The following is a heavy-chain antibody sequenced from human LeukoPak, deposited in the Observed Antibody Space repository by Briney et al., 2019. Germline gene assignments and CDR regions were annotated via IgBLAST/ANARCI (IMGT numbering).Heavy chain of an antibody. J-gene: IGHJ4*02. Sequence: SETLSLTCTVSGGSISSYYWSWIRQPAGKGLEWIGRIYTSGSTNYNPSLKSRVTISVDTSKNQFSLKLSSVTAADTAVYYCAREIYCGGDCSYLDYWGQGTLVTVSS. CDR3: AREIYCGGDCSYLDY. CDR2: IYTSGST. V-gene: IGHV4-4*07. D-gene: IGHD2-21*02. CDR1: GGSISSYY.